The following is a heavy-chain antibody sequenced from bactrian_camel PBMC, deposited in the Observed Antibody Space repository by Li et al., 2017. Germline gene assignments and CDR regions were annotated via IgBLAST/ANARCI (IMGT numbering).Heavy chain of an antibody. CDR1: GYFYSKNC. D-gene: IGHD4*01. Sequence: HVQLVESGGGSVQSGGSLRLSCTASGYFYSKNCMGWFRQTPGKEREGVAAIYTGGGSAYYADSVKGRFTISQDHAKNTVYLQMNSLKSEDTALYRCQPYGRSYVDYNCRAGLGQGTQVTVS. J-gene: IGHJ4*01. CDR2: IYTGGGSA. V-gene: IGHV3S54*01.